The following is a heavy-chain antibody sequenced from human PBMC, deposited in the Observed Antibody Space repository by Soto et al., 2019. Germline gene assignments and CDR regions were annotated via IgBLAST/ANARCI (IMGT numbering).Heavy chain of an antibody. Sequence: PGGSLRLSCAASGFTFSSYAMHWVRQAPGKGLEWVAVISYDGSNKYYADSVKGRFTISRDNSKNTLYLQMNSLRAEDTAVYYCARSSWYPTGIAAGRSYFDYWGQGTLVTVSS. CDR2: ISYDGSNK. CDR1: GFTFSSYA. V-gene: IGHV3-30-3*01. CDR3: ARSSWYPTGIAAGRSYFDY. D-gene: IGHD6-13*01. J-gene: IGHJ4*02.